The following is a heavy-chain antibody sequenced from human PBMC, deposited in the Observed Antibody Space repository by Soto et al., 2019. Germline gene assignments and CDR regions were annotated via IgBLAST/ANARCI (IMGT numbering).Heavy chain of an antibody. D-gene: IGHD4-17*01. Sequence: PGGSLRLSCAASGFTFGNFAMSWVRQAPGKGLEWVSVISGSGGTTYYADSVKGRFTISRDNSENTLYLQMKSLRAEDTAVYYCAKGTTTYTGWFDPWGQGTLVTVSS. CDR1: GFTFGNFA. V-gene: IGHV3-23*01. CDR3: AKGTTTYTGWFDP. CDR2: ISGSGGTT. J-gene: IGHJ5*02.